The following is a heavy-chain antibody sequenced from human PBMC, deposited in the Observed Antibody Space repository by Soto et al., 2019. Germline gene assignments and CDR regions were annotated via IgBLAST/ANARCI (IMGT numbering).Heavy chain of an antibody. CDR3: TQLGAFDV. Sequence: EVQLVESGGALIQPGGSRILSCAASGFTVSNNYISWVRQAPGKGLEWVSLMYSGGSTHYANSVKGRFTISRDGSKNTVYLQMKSMRAEDTAVYYCTQLGAFDVWGQGTMVTVSS. V-gene: IGHV3-53*01. D-gene: IGHD3-16*01. J-gene: IGHJ3*01. CDR2: MYSGGST. CDR1: GFTVSNNY.